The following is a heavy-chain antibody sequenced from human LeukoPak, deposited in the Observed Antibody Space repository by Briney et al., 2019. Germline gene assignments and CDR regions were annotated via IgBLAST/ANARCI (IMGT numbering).Heavy chain of an antibody. Sequence: SETLSLTCTVSGGSISSGGYYWSWIRQHPGKGLEWIGYIYYSGSTYYNPSLKSRVTISVDTSKNQFSLKLSSVTAADTAVYYCAREGPGREAYDIWGQGTMVTVSS. D-gene: IGHD1-26*01. CDR3: AREGPGREAYDI. J-gene: IGHJ3*02. V-gene: IGHV4-31*03. CDR2: IYYSGST. CDR1: GGSISSGGYY.